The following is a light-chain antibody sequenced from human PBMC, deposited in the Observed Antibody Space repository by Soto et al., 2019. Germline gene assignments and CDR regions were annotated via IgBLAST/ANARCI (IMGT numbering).Light chain of an antibody. CDR1: SSDVGYYDY. CDR2: EVT. V-gene: IGLV2-8*01. Sequence: QSVLTQPPSASGFPGQSVTISCTGTSSDVGYYDYVSWYQQHPGKAPKLVIYEVTKRPSGVPDRVSASKSGNTASLTVSGLRAEDEADYYCSSYAGSTNFVFGSGNKVTVL. CDR3: SSYAGSTNFV. J-gene: IGLJ1*01.